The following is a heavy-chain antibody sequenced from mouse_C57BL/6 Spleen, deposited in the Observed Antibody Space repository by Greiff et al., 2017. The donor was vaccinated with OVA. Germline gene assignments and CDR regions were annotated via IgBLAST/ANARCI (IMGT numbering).Heavy chain of an antibody. D-gene: IGHD2-2*01. Sequence: EVQLQQSGPELVKPGDSVKISCKASGYSFTGYFMNWVMQSHGKSLEWIGRINPYNGDTFYNQKFKGKATLTVDKSSSTAHMELRSLTSEDSAVYYCAQGGGYDGVMDYWGQGTSVTVSS. CDR1: GYSFTGYF. J-gene: IGHJ4*01. V-gene: IGHV1-20*01. CDR2: INPYNGDT. CDR3: AQGGGYDGVMDY.